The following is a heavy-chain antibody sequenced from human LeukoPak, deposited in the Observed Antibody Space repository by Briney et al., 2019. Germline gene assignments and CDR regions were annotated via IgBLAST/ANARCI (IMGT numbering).Heavy chain of an antibody. CDR2: IYYSGST. CDR1: GGSISSYY. J-gene: IGHJ2*01. Sequence: PSETLSLTCTVSGGSISSYYWSWIRQPPGKGLEWIGYIYYSGSTNYNPSLKSRVTISVDTSKNQFSLKLSSVTAADTAVYYCARGLGDYGSHWYFDLWGRGTPVTVSS. V-gene: IGHV4-59*01. D-gene: IGHD4-17*01. CDR3: ARGLGDYGSHWYFDL.